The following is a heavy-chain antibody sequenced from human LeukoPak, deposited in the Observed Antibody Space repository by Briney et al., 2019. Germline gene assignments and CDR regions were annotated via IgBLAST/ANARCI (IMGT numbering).Heavy chain of an antibody. CDR3: ARDSIFGVVIDY. CDR2: IGSSGSTI. D-gene: IGHD3-3*01. V-gene: IGHV3-11*04. J-gene: IGHJ4*02. Sequence: GGSLRLSCAASGFTFSDYYMSWIRQAPGKGLEWVSYIGSSGSTIYYADSVKGRFTISRDNAKNSLYLQMNSLRAEDTAVYYCARDSIFGVVIDYWGQGTLVTVSS. CDR1: GFTFSDYY.